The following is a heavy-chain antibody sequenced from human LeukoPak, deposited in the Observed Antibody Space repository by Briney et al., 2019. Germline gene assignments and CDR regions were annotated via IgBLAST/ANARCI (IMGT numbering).Heavy chain of an antibody. CDR2: ISISSSYI. CDR1: GFTLSSYS. J-gene: IGHJ4*02. Sequence: GGSLRLSCAASGFTLSSYSMNWVHQAPGKGLEWVASISISSSYIYYADSVKGRFTISRDNAKNSLYLQMNSLRVDDTAVYYCASEHYHSSGAPKFDYWGQGTLVTVSS. V-gene: IGHV3-21*01. CDR3: ASEHYHSSGAPKFDY. D-gene: IGHD3-10*01.